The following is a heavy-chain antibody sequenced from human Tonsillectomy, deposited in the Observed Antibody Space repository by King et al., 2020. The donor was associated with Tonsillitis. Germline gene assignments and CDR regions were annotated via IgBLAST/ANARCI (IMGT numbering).Heavy chain of an antibody. D-gene: IGHD2-15*01. CDR1: GFTFSSYA. CDR2: ISYADGTNK. J-gene: IGHJ4*02. CDR3: ASGSGYYYFEY. V-gene: IGHV3-30*10. Sequence: QLVQYGGGVAQPGKSLRLSCAASGFTFSSYAIHWVRQAPGKGLEWVAGISYADGTNKFYTDSVKGRFTISRDNSKNTMYLQMNSLRAEDSAVYFCASGSGYYYFEYWGQGTLVTVSS.